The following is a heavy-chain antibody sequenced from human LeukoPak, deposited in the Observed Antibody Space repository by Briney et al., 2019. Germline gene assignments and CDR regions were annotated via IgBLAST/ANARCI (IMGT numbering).Heavy chain of an antibody. D-gene: IGHD3-22*01. CDR3: ARDRQVYDSSGSTMSPFDY. V-gene: IGHV3-21*01. J-gene: IGHJ4*02. CDR1: GFTFSSYS. Sequence: GGSLRLSCAASGFTFSSYSMNWVRQAPGKGLEWVSSISSSSYIYYADSVKGRFTISRDNAKNSLYLQMNSLRAEDTAVYYCARDRQVYDSSGSTMSPFDYWGQGTLVTVSS. CDR2: ISSSSYI.